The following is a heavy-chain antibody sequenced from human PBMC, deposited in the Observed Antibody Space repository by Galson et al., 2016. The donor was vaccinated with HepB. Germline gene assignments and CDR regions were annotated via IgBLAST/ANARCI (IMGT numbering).Heavy chain of an antibody. CDR1: GGSFNAYY. J-gene: IGHJ5*02. V-gene: IGHV4-34*01. Sequence: ETLSLTCGVSGGSFNAYYWSWIRQSPGKGLEWIGEINHIGFSKYNPSLKSRVTISVDTSKTQFSLKLTSMTAADTAVYYCARVVVAATNWFDTWGQGSQVTVSS. CDR3: ARVVVAATNWFDT. CDR2: INHIGFS. D-gene: IGHD2-15*01.